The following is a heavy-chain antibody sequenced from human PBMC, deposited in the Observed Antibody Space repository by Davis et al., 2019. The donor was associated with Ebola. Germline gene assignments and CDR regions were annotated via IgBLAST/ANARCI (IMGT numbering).Heavy chain of an antibody. D-gene: IGHD3-3*01. CDR3: ARQGADFGWYFDV. V-gene: IGHV5-51*01. J-gene: IGHJ2*01. CDR2: IYPGASPT. CDR1: GYTFTNYW. Sequence: GESLKISCKGSGYTFTNYWIGWVRQVPGKGLEWMGIIYPGASPTRYSPSFQGQVSISVDRSISTAYLQWSSLQASDTAMYYCARQGADFGWYFDVWGRGTLVTVSS.